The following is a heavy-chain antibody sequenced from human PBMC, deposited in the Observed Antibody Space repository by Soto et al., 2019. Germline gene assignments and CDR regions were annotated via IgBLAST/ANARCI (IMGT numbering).Heavy chain of an antibody. D-gene: IGHD1-26*01. Sequence: LQLVQSAGEVKRPGASVKVSCKASGYTFSTFGITWVRQAPGQGLEWMGCVSGYSDKRDYSRKLQNRITLTADPSTTTSYMELRSLTSDDTSGYYCARGWEKHFGVNDFWGQGTLVTVSS. CDR3: ARGWEKHFGVNDF. CDR1: GYTFSTFG. J-gene: IGHJ4*02. V-gene: IGHV1-18*01. CDR2: VSGYSDKR.